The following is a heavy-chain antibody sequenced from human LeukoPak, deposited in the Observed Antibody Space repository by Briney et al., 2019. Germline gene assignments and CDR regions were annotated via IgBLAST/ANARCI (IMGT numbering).Heavy chain of an antibody. Sequence: GGSLRLSCAASGFTFSNYNMNWVRQPPGKGLQWVSYISSSSNIIYYADSVKGRFTISRDNVKNSLFLQMNSLRAEDTAVYYCARDFAREFTIDYWGQGTLVTVSS. V-gene: IGHV3-48*01. CDR1: GFTFSNYN. CDR3: ARDFAREFTIDY. D-gene: IGHD3-10*01. J-gene: IGHJ4*02. CDR2: ISSSSNII.